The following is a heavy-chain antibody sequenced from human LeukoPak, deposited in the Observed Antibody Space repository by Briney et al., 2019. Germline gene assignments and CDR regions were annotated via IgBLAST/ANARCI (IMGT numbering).Heavy chain of an antibody. CDR3: ARDRNYYRTYMDV. CDR1: GFTFSDFY. CDR2: ISSSGSTI. V-gene: IGHV3-11*01. J-gene: IGHJ6*03. Sequence: PGGSLRLSCAASGFTFSDFYMTWIRQAPGKGLEWVSYISSSGSTIYYADSVKGRFTISRDNAKNSLYLQMNSLRAEDTAVYYCARDRNYYRTYMDVWGKGTTVTISS. D-gene: IGHD3-10*01.